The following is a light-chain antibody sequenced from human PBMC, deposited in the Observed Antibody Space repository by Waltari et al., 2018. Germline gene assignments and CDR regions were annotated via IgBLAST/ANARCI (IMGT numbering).Light chain of an antibody. J-gene: IGLJ3*02. CDR2: EVI. Sequence: QSALTQPASVSGSPGQSITIPCTGTSSDVGFYNLVSWYQQHPDKAPKLLVYEVIERPSGVSIRFSGSKSGNTASLTISGLQAEDEADYYCCSYVGRNIWVFGGGTKVTVL. CDR1: SSDVGFYNL. CDR3: CSYVGRNIWV. V-gene: IGLV2-23*02.